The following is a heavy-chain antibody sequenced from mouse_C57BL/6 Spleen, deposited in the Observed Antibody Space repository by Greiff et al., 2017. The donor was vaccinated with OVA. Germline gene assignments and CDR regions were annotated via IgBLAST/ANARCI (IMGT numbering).Heavy chain of an antibody. Sequence: EVMLVESGGGLVQPGGSLSLSCAASGFTFTDYYMSWVRQPPGKALEWLGFIRNKANGYTTEHSASVKGRFTISRDTSQSILYLQMNALRAEDSATYYCARQLGPYYFDYWGQGTTLTVSS. CDR2: IRNKANGYTT. CDR1: GFTFTDYY. D-gene: IGHD3-1*01. J-gene: IGHJ2*01. V-gene: IGHV7-3*01. CDR3: ARQLGPYYFDY.